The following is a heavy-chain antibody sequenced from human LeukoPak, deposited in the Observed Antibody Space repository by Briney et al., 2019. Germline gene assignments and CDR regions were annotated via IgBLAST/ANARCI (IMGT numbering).Heavy chain of an antibody. D-gene: IGHD5-12*01. J-gene: IGHJ6*03. V-gene: IGHV4-4*07. CDR2: IYTSGST. Sequence: SETLSLTCTVSGGSISSYYWSWIRQPAGKGLEWIGRIYTSGSTNYNPSLKSRVTMSVDTSKNQFSLKLSSVTAADTAVYYCAREGYSGYDFPSYPLIAVAGTHYYYYYMDVWGKGTTVTISS. CDR3: AREGYSGYDFPSYPLIAVAGTHYYYYYMDV. CDR1: GGSISSYY.